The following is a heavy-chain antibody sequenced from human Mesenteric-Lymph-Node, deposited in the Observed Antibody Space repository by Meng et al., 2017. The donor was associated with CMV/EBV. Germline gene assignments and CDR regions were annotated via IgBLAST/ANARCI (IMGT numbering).Heavy chain of an antibody. Sequence: GGSLRLSCAASGFIFDDYTMHWVRQAPGKGLEWVAGITWNSGNIEYADSVKGRFTVSRDNAKNSLSLQMNNLRVEDAAVYYCARASGKSSAWYSLFDYWGQGTRVTVSS. CDR2: ITWNSGNI. D-gene: IGHD6-25*01. CDR3: ARASGKSSAWYSLFDY. J-gene: IGHJ4*02. V-gene: IGHV3-9*01. CDR1: GFIFDDYT.